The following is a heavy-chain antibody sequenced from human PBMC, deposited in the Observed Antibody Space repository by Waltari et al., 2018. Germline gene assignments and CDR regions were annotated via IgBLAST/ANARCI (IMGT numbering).Heavy chain of an antibody. CDR2: MNPNSGNT. Sequence: QVQLVQSGAEVKKPGASVKVSCKASGYPFPSYDINWVRQATGQGLEWMGWMNPNSGNTGYAQKFQGRVTMTRNTSISTAYMELSSLRSEDTAVYYCARGGDIVVVPADYYGMDVWGQGTTVTVSS. CDR3: ARGGDIVVVPADYYGMDV. CDR1: GYPFPSYD. J-gene: IGHJ6*02. V-gene: IGHV1-8*01. D-gene: IGHD2-2*01.